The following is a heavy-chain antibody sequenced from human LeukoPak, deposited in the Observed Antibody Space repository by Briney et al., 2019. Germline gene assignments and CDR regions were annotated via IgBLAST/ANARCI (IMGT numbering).Heavy chain of an antibody. CDR2: IIPILGIA. CDR3: ATSAGVVVVAAYFDY. CDR1: GGTFSSYT. V-gene: IGHV1-69*02. J-gene: IGHJ4*02. D-gene: IGHD2-15*01. Sequence: ASVKVSCKASGGTFSSYTISWVRQAPGQGLEWMGRIIPILGIANYAQTFQGRVTITADKSTSTAYMELSSLRSEDTAVYYCATSAGVVVVAAYFDYWGQGTLVTVSS.